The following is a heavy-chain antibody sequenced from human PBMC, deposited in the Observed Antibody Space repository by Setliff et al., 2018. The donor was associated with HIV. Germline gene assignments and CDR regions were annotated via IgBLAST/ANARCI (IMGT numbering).Heavy chain of an antibody. Sequence: SETLSLTCTVSGDSISTHYWTWIRQPPGKGLEWIGYISHTGNTDSNPSLKSRVTISVDPSKNEFSLRLRSVTVADTAVYYCAREVAVLDYWGQGTLVTVSS. CDR1: GDSISTHY. CDR3: AREVAVLDY. J-gene: IGHJ4*02. D-gene: IGHD2-15*01. V-gene: IGHV4-59*11. CDR2: ISHTGNT.